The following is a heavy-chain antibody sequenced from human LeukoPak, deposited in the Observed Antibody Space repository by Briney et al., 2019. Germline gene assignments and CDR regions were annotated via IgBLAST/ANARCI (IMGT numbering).Heavy chain of an antibody. CDR1: GGSVSGYY. CDR3: ARIHRYCSGGACYVLDN. V-gene: IGHV4-59*02. D-gene: IGHD2-15*01. Sequence: SETLSLTCVVSGGSVSGYYWGWIRQPPGRGLEWIGYIYYSGSTNYNPSFKSRITISVDTSRNQFSLQLSSVTAADTAVYYCARIHRYCSGGACYVLDNWGQGTLVAVSS. CDR2: IYYSGST. J-gene: IGHJ4*02.